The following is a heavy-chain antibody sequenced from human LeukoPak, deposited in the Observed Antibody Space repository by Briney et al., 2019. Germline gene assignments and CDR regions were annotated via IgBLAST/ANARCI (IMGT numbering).Heavy chain of an antibody. J-gene: IGHJ4*02. D-gene: IGHD5-12*01. CDR1: GFTFSSYS. V-gene: IGHV3-48*01. Sequence: GGSLRLSCAASGFTFSSYSMNWVRQAPGKGLEWVSYISSSSSTIYYADSVKGRFTISRDNAKNSLYLQMNSLRAEDTAVYYCARGGLRSLGDFDYWGQGTLVTVSS. CDR3: ARGGLRSLGDFDY. CDR2: ISSSSSTI.